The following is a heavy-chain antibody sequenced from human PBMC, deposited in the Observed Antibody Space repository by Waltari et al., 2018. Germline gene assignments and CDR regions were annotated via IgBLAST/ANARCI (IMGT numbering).Heavy chain of an antibody. V-gene: IGHV3-7*01. CDR2: IKQDGSEE. J-gene: IGHJ3*02. CDR3: AREAPGVGDAFDI. D-gene: IGHD3-10*01. Sequence: EVQLVESGGGLVQPGGSLRLSCAASGFTFSSYWMSWVRQAPGKGLGGVGNIKQDGSEEYYVDSVKGRFTISRDNAKNSLYLQMNSLRAEDTAVYYCAREAPGVGDAFDIWGQGTMVTVSS. CDR1: GFTFSSYW.